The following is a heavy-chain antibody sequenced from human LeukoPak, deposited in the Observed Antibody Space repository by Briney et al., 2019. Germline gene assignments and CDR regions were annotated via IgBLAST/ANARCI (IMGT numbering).Heavy chain of an antibody. Sequence: GGSLRLSCSASGFSFSTSAMHWVRQAPGKGPQFVSAITTNGRSTYYADSVKGRFTISRDNSKSTLDLQMSNLRAEDTAVYYCVRDLTWGQGTLVTVSS. D-gene: IGHD4/OR15-4a*01. V-gene: IGHV3-64D*06. CDR1: GFSFSTSA. CDR3: VRDLT. J-gene: IGHJ4*02. CDR2: ITTNGRST.